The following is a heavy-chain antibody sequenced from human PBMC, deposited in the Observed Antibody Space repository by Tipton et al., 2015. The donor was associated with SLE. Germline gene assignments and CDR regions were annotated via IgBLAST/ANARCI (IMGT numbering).Heavy chain of an antibody. V-gene: IGHV3-13*01. CDR1: GFPFKTYD. D-gene: IGHD2-15*01. CDR2: IGSSGDI. J-gene: IGHJ3*02. Sequence: GSLRLSCAASGFPFKTYDMYWVRQTPGKGLEWISGIGSSGDISYVDSVKGRFTISREDAKNSLFLQMNNLRPGDTALYYCARGYGVAGALDAFDMWGQGTLVSVSS. CDR3: ARGYGVAGALDAFDM.